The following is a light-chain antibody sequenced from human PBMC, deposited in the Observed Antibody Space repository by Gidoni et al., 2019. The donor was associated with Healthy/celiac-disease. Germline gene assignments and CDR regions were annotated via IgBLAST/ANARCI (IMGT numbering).Light chain of an antibody. CDR2: EFS. CDR1: SSDVGGYTY. CDR3: SSYTSSSTPNWV. V-gene: IGLV2-14*01. J-gene: IGLJ3*02. Sequence: QSALTQPASVSGSPGQSITISCTGTSSDVGGYTYVSWYQQHPGKAPKLMIYEFSNRPSGVSNRFSGSKSGNTASLTISGLQAEDEADYYCSSYTSSSTPNWVFGGGTKLTVL.